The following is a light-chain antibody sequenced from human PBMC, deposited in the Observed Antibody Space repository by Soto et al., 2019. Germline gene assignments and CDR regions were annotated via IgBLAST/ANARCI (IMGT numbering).Light chain of an antibody. J-gene: IGLJ1*01. Sequence: QAVVTQPASVSGSPGQSITISCTGTSSDVGSYDLVSWYQQHPGKAPKLMIYEGSKRPSGVSNRFSGSKSGNTASLTISGLQAEDEADYHCCSYAGSSTYVFGTGTKVTVL. CDR3: CSYAGSSTYV. CDR1: SSDVGSYDL. CDR2: EGS. V-gene: IGLV2-23*01.